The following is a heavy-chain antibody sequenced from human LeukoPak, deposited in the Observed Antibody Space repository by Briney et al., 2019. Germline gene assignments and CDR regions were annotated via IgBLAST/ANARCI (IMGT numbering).Heavy chain of an antibody. V-gene: IGHV3-23*01. CDR2: ISGRADLT. Sequence: GGSLRLSCAASGFTFSTYGITWVRQAPGKGLEWVSAISGRADLTFYADSVKGRFTISRDNSKNTLYLQMNSLRAEDTALYYCASEGGRYCSSTSCYEGTSFFDYWGQGTLVTVSS. J-gene: IGHJ4*02. D-gene: IGHD2-2*01. CDR1: GFTFSTYG. CDR3: ASEGGRYCSSTSCYEGTSFFDY.